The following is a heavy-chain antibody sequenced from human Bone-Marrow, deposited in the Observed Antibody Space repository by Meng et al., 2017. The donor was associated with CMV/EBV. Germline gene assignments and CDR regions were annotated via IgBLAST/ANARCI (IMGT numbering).Heavy chain of an antibody. Sequence: GSLRLSCTVSGGAISSSSYYWGWIRQPPGKELEWIASIYYGGTTYYNPSLNSRVTISRDTSKNHFSLKLSSVTAADTARYYCAREWGVVLMVYAPGNWFDPWGQGTLVTVSS. D-gene: IGHD2-8*01. CDR3: AREWGVVLMVYAPGNWFDP. CDR2: IYYGGTT. J-gene: IGHJ5*02. V-gene: IGHV4-39*07. CDR1: GGAISSSSYY.